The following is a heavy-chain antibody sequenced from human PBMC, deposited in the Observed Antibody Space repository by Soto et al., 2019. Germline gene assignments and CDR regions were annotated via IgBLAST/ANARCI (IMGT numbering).Heavy chain of an antibody. V-gene: IGHV4-39*01. CDR1: GGSISSSSYY. Sequence: QLQLQESGPGLVKPSETLSLTCTVSGGSISSSSYYWGWIRQPPGKGLEWIGSIYYSGSTYYNPSLKSRVTISVDTSKNQFSLKLSSVTAADTAVYYCAGQLVNYYYYYGMDVWGQGTTVTVSS. CDR2: IYYSGST. CDR3: AGQLVNYYYYYGMDV. J-gene: IGHJ6*02. D-gene: IGHD6-6*01.